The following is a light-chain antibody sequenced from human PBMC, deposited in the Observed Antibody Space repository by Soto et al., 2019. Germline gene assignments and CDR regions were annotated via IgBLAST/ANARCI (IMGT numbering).Light chain of an antibody. CDR1: NSDVGHYNY. CDR2: EVS. Sequence: QSALTQPASVSASPGQSITISCTGTNSDVGHYNYVSWYQWHPGKVPKLIIFEVSDRPSGGSARFSGSKSGNTASLTISELQAEDEAAYFCSSYTSTSTLVLFGGGTKLTVL. J-gene: IGLJ2*01. V-gene: IGLV2-14*01. CDR3: SSYTSTSTLVL.